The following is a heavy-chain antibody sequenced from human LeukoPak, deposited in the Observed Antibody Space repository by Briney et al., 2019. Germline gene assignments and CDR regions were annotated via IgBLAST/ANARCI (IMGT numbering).Heavy chain of an antibody. CDR3: ATDYYDSSGYYTGTY. Sequence: GGSLRLSCAASGFTFSGYWMNWVRQAPGKGLEWVANIKKEGSEKYYVDSVKGRFTISRDNTKNSLYLQMNSLRADDTAVYYCATDYYDSSGYYTGTYWGQGTLVTVSS. CDR1: GFTFSGYW. CDR2: IKKEGSEK. V-gene: IGHV3-7*03. D-gene: IGHD3-22*01. J-gene: IGHJ4*02.